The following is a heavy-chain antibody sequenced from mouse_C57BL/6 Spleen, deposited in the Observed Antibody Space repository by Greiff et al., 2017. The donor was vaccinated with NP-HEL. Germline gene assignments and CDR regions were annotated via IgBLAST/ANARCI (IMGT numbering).Heavy chain of an antibody. V-gene: IGHV1-61*01. CDR3: ARRTAQAIAMDY. CDR2: IYPSDSET. D-gene: IGHD3-2*02. Sequence: VQLQQPGAELVRPGSSVKLSCKASGYTFTSYWMDWVKQRPGQGLEWIGNIYPSDSETHYNQKFKDKATLTVDKSSSTAYMQLSSLTSEDSAVYYCARRTAQAIAMDYWGQGTSVTVSS. J-gene: IGHJ4*01. CDR1: GYTFTSYW.